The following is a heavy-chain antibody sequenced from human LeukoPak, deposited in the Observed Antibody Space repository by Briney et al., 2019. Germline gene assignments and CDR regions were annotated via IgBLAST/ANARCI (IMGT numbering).Heavy chain of an antibody. V-gene: IGHV1-2*02. CDR3: ARGRYGLLSGYDY. CDR1: GYTFTGYY. CDR2: INPNSGDT. D-gene: IGHD3-22*01. J-gene: IGHJ4*02. Sequence: ASVKVSCKASGYTFTGYYMHWVRQAPGQGLEWMGWINPNSGDTNYAQKFQGRVTMTRDTSISTAYMEVSRLTSDDTAVYYCARGRYGLLSGYDYWGQGAMVTVSS.